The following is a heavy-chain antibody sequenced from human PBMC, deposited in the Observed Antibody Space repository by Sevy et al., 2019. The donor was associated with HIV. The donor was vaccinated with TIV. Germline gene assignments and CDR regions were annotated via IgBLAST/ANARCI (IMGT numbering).Heavy chain of an antibody. D-gene: IGHD6-13*01. CDR3: ARHYIHDIADGWYFDL. V-gene: IGHV3-23*01. J-gene: IGHJ2*01. CDR1: GFTFNNYA. Sequence: GGSLRLSCAASGFTFNNYAMSWVRQAPGKGLEGKGLEWVSTIRGGGGGTYYADSVRGRFTISRDNCKNTLYLQVNSLRVEDTAVYYCARHYIHDIADGWYFDLWGRGTLVTVSS. CDR2: IRGGGGGT.